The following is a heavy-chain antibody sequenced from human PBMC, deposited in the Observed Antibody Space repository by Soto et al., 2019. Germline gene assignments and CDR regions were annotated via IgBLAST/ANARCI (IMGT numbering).Heavy chain of an antibody. CDR3: ARTFYSDSGGYYY. V-gene: IGHV3-23*01. CDR1: GFTFSSYA. J-gene: IGHJ4*02. Sequence: EVQLLESGGGLLQPGGALRLSCAASGFTFSSYAMTWVRQAPGKGLEWVSSISGSAGSTLYADSVKDRFTISRDTSKNTLYLQMNSLRAEDTAVYYCARTFYSDSGGYYYWGQGTLVTVSS. D-gene: IGHD3-22*01. CDR2: ISGSAGST.